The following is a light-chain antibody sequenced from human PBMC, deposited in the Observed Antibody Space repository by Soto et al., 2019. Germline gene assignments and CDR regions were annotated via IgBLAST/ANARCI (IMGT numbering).Light chain of an antibody. Sequence: IVMTQSPATLSVCPGERATLSCRASQSVSSNLAWYQQKPGQAPRLLIYGASSRATGIPDRFSGGGSGTDFTLTISRLEPEDFAVYYCQQFSSYPLTFGGGTKVDIK. CDR3: QQFSSYPLT. J-gene: IGKJ4*01. V-gene: IGKV3-20*01. CDR1: QSVSSN. CDR2: GAS.